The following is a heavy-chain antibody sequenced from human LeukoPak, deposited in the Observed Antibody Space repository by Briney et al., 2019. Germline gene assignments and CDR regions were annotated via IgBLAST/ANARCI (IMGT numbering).Heavy chain of an antibody. D-gene: IGHD6-13*01. CDR1: GGSISSYY. J-gene: IGHJ4*02. CDR3: ARGQNSSSWYYFDY. Sequence: NPSETLSLTCTVSGGSISSYYWSWIRQPPGKGLEWIGEINHSGSTNYNPSLKSRVTISVDTSKNQFSLKLSSVTAADTAVYYCARGQNSSSWYYFDYWGQGTLVTVSS. V-gene: IGHV4-34*01. CDR2: INHSGST.